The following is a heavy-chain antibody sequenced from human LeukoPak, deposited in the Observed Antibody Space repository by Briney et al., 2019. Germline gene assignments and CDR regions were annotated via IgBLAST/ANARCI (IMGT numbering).Heavy chain of an antibody. D-gene: IGHD1-26*01. V-gene: IGHV3-30*02. CDR3: AKDRGVGARYFDY. CDR2: IGYDGSNK. Sequence: GGSLRLSCAASGFTFSRYDMHWVRQAPGKGLEWVAFIGYDGSNKYYAESVKGRFTISRDNSKNTVYVQMNSLRPEDTAVYYCAKDRGVGARYFDYWGQGTLVTVSS. CDR1: GFTFSRYD. J-gene: IGHJ4*02.